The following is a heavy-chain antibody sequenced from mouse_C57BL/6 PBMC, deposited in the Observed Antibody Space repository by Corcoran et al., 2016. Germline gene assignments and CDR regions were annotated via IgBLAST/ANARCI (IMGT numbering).Heavy chain of an antibody. CDR1: GYTFTDYY. CDR2: INPNNGGT. J-gene: IGHJ1*03. D-gene: IGHD1-1*01. Sequence: EVQLQQSGPVLVKPGASVKMSCKASGYTFTDYYMNWVKQSHGKSLEWIGVINPNNGGTIYNQKFKGKATLTVDKSSSTAYMELRSLTSEDTAVYYCARSRGSTYWYFDVWGTGTTVTVSS. V-gene: IGHV1-19*01. CDR3: ARSRGSTYWYFDV.